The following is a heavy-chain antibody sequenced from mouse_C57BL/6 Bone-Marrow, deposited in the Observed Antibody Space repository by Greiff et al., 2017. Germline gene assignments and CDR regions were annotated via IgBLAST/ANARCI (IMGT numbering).Heavy chain of an antibody. V-gene: IGHV1-69*01. CDR3: ARLYYDYPWFAY. Sequence: QVQLQQPGAELVMPGASVKLSCKASGYTFTSYWMHWVKQRPGQGLEWIGEIDPSDSYTNYNQKFKGKSTLTVDKSSSTAYMQLSSLTSEDSAVYYCARLYYDYPWFAYWGQGTLVTASA. CDR1: GYTFTSYW. CDR2: IDPSDSYT. D-gene: IGHD2-4*01. J-gene: IGHJ3*01.